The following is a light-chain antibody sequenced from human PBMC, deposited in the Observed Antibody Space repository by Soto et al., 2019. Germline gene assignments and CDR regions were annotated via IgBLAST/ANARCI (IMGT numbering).Light chain of an antibody. J-gene: IGKJ4*02. CDR2: GAS. CDR1: QHGFYSSTNENY. CDR3: QQNLYPPRT. V-gene: IGKV4-1*01. Sequence: DMVLPYSHATLSFPGGGATINCNTTQHGFYSSTNENYFAWYQLTPGQPPQLLISGASSPESGVPDRFSGRGSGTDFPLTISILHEEDVAVYCWQQNLYPPRTFGEGTEVDTK.